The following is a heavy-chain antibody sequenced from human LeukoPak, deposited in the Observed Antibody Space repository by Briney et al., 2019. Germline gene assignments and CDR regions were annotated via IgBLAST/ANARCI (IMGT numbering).Heavy chain of an antibody. D-gene: IGHD3-9*01. CDR1: GFPLCSQV. Sequence: GGAPRLSRAASGFPLCSQVMRLVRPAPGERLGWVWDLSGRGGSTHYADSVQSRFTNSRDNFQNTLHLQMESLRAQDPAVYYCAKDGGHYDILTGYYRTLGLDYWGQGTLVTVSS. CDR2: LSGRGGST. V-gene: IGHV3-23*01. CDR3: AKDGGHYDILTGYYRTLGLDY. J-gene: IGHJ4*02.